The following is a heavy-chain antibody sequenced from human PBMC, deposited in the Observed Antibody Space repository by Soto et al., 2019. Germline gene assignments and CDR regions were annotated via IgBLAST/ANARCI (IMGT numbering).Heavy chain of an antibody. V-gene: IGHV3-9*01. CDR3: AKEVYSSGWYGSFDY. Sequence: GGSLRLSCAASGFTFDDYAMHWVRQAPGKGLEWVSGISWNSGSIGYADSVKGRFTISRDNAKNSLYLQMNSLRAEDTALYYCAKEVYSSGWYGSFDYWGQGTLVTVSS. D-gene: IGHD6-19*01. CDR1: GFTFDDYA. CDR2: ISWNSGSI. J-gene: IGHJ4*02.